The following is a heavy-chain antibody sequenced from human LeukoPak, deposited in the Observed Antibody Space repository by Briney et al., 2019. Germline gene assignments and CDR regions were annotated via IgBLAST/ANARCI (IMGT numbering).Heavy chain of an antibody. CDR1: GFTFNNYA. J-gene: IGHJ4*02. D-gene: IGHD1-14*01. CDR3: ANQNPSAWNY. Sequence: PGGSLRLSCAASGFTFNNYAMSWVRQSPRKGLEWVSVVSSSGTTTFYADSVKGRFTISRDNSKNTLYLQMNSLRAEDTAVYYCANQNPSAWNYWGQGTLVTVSS. CDR2: VSSSGTTT. V-gene: IGHV3-23*01.